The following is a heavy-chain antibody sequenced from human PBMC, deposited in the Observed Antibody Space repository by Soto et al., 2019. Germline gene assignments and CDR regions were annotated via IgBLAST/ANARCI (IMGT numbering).Heavy chain of an antibody. J-gene: IGHJ4*02. CDR3: AHTWGLPFDY. Sequence: QITLKESGPTLVKPTQTLTLTCTYSGFSLRTTGVGVGWIRQPPGKALEWLGIIYWNEAKRYSPSLKNRFTLTSDISKSQVVLTMTNMDPVDTATYYCAHTWGLPFDYWGQGTLVIVSS. CDR1: GFSLRTTGVG. D-gene: IGHD3-16*01. CDR2: IYWNEAK. V-gene: IGHV2-5*01.